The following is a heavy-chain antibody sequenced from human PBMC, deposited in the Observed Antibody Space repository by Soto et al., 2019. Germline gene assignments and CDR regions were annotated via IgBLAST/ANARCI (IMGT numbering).Heavy chain of an antibody. Sequence: QVQLVESGGGVVQPGRSLRLSCAASGFTFSSYTMHWVRQAPGKGLEWVAVISYDNGVNKYYADSVKGRLTISRDNSKNTLYLQMNSQRAEDTAVYYCARSIAVAGTPEFDYWGQGALVTVSS. J-gene: IGHJ4*02. CDR1: GFTFSSYT. CDR3: ARSIAVAGTPEFDY. CDR2: ISYDNGVNK. D-gene: IGHD6-19*01. V-gene: IGHV3-30-3*01.